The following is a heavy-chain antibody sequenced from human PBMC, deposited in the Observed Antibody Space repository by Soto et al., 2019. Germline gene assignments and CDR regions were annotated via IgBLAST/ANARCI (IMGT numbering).Heavy chain of an antibody. CDR2: ISGSGGST. D-gene: IGHD3-9*01. Sequence: LRLSCAASGFTFSSYAMSWARQAPGKGLEWVSAISGSGGSTYYADSVKGRFTISRDNSKNTLYLQMNSLRAEDTAVYYCAKERRYFDWSRDYWGQGTLVTVSS. CDR1: GFTFSSYA. CDR3: AKERRYFDWSRDY. V-gene: IGHV3-23*01. J-gene: IGHJ4*02.